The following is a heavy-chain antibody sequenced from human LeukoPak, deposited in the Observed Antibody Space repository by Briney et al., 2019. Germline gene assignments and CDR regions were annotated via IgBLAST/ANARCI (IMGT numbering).Heavy chain of an antibody. Sequence: GASVKVSCKTSGYTFSIYAITWVRQAPGQGPEWMGWISADNGDTRSAEKVQGRLTMTTDTSTSTGYMELSSLTSDDTAVYYCARPLSPYQFYFHTWGQGTLLTVSS. CDR3: ARPLSPYQFYFHT. V-gene: IGHV1-18*01. CDR2: ISADNGDT. CDR1: GYTFSIYA. J-gene: IGHJ4*02. D-gene: IGHD3-16*02.